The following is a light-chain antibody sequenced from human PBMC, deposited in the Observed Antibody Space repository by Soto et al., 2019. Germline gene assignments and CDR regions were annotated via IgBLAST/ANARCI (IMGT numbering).Light chain of an antibody. CDR2: DAS. CDR1: QSVSSY. Sequence: EIVLTQSPATLSLSPGERATLSCRASQSVSSYLAWYKQKPGKAPRLLIYDASKKATGIPTRFSGNGTGTDFTLTICSLEPEDFAVYYCQQRSNWPITFGQGTRLEIK. J-gene: IGKJ5*01. V-gene: IGKV3-11*01. CDR3: QQRSNWPIT.